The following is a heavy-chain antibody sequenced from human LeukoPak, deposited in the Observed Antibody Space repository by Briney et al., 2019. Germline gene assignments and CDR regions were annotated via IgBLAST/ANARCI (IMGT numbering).Heavy chain of an antibody. V-gene: IGHV4-59*12. D-gene: IGHD7-27*01. CDR1: STSISDYY. J-gene: IGHJ4*02. Sequence: PSETLSLTCTFSSTSISDYYWSWLRQSPGQGLEWIGYIHYSGGTSYNRSLKSRVTLSTDTSKNQFSLRLSSVTAADTAIYYCAARKLGNDYWGQGTLVTVSS. CDR2: IHYSGGT. CDR3: AARKLGNDY.